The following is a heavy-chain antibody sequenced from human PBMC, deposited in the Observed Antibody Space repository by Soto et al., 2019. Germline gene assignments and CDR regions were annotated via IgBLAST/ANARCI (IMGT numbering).Heavy chain of an antibody. CDR1: GGSFSCYY. D-gene: IGHD2-15*01. CDR2: INHSGST. CDR3: ARSLVGYCSGGSCYSYFDY. V-gene: IGHV4-34*01. J-gene: IGHJ4*02. Sequence: SETLSLTCAVYGGSFSCYYWSWIRQPPGKGLEWIGEINHSGSTNYNPSLKSRVTISVDTSKNQFSLKLSSVTAADTAVYYCARSLVGYCSGGSCYSYFDYWGQGTLVTVSS.